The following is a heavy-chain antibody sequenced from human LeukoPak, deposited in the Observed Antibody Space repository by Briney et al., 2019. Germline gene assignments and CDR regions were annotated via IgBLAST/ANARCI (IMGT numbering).Heavy chain of an antibody. CDR1: GFSFSSYS. CDR3: VKIAAD. D-gene: IGHD6-13*01. CDR2: ISANGGST. J-gene: IGHJ4*02. V-gene: IGHV3-64D*06. Sequence: GGSLRLSCSASGFSFSSYSMDWVRQAPGKGLEYVSGISANGGSTYYSDSVKGRFTISRDNSKNTLYRQMSSLRAEDTAVYYCVKIAADWGQGTLVTVSS.